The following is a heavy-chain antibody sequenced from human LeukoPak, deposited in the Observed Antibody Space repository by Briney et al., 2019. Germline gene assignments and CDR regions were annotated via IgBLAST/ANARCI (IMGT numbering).Heavy chain of an antibody. J-gene: IGHJ4*02. D-gene: IGHD2-2*01. CDR3: ARDESLEGVGNY. V-gene: IGHV3-30*02. CDR1: GFTFSSYG. CDR2: IRYDGSNK. Sequence: PGGSLRLSCAASGFTFSSYGMYWVRQAPGKGLEWVAFIRYDGSNKYYADSVKGRFTISRDNAKNSLYLQMNSLRAEDTALYYCARDESLEGVGNYWGQGTLVTVSS.